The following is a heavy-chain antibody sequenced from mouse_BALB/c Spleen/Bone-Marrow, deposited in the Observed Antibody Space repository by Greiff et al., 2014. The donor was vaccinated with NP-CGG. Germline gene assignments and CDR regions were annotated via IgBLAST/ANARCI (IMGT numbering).Heavy chain of an antibody. CDR3: ARGGKLTGNCFDY. CDR1: GYAFSSYW. D-gene: IGHD4-1*01. CDR2: IYPGDGDT. V-gene: IGHV1-80*01. J-gene: IGHJ2*01. Sequence: QVQLQQSGAELVRPGSSVKISCKASGYAFSSYWMNWVKQRPGQGLEWIGQIYPGDGDTNYNGNFKDKATLTTDKSSTTAYMQLSSLTSEDSAVYFYARGGKLTGNCFDYWGQGTTLTVSS.